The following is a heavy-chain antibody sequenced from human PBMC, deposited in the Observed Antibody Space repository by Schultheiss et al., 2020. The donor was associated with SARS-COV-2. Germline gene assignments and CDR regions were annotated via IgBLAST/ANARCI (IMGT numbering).Heavy chain of an antibody. CDR2: ISWNSGSI. J-gene: IGHJ4*02. CDR3: AAAGQRTGFDY. V-gene: IGHV3-9*01. Sequence: GGSLRLSCAASGFTFDDYAMHWVRQAPGKGLAWVSGISWNSGSIGYADSVKGRFIISRDNAKNSLYLQMNSLRAEDTALYYCAAAGQRTGFDYWGQGTLVTVSS. D-gene: IGHD6-13*01. CDR1: GFTFDDYA.